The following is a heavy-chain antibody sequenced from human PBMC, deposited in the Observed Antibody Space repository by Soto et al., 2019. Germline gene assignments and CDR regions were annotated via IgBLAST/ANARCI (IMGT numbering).Heavy chain of an antibody. Sequence: PGGSLRLSCAASGFTFSSYAMSWVRQAPGKGLEWVSAISGSGGSTYYADSVKGRFTISRDNSKNTLYLQMNSLRAEDTAVYYCARRNRYCSSTSCNLYNYYYYMDGWGKGNTVTVSS. V-gene: IGHV3-23*01. CDR3: ARRNRYCSSTSCNLYNYYYYMDG. D-gene: IGHD2-2*01. J-gene: IGHJ6*03. CDR1: GFTFSSYA. CDR2: ISGSGGST.